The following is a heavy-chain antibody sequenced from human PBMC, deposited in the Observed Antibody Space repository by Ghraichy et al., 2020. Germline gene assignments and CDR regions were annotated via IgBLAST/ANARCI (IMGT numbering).Heavy chain of an antibody. CDR2: ISHDGSSK. J-gene: IGHJ4*02. CDR1: GFTFSRSD. D-gene: IGHD3-10*01. Sequence: GGSLRLSCVGSGFTFSRSDMHWVRQAPGKGLEWTAVISHDGSSKYYAGSVRGRFTISRDNSKNTLSLQMNSLRPEDTAVYYCAGDYYGSGRGGFDYWGQGTVVTVSS. V-gene: IGHV3-30*04. CDR3: AGDYYGSGRGGFDY.